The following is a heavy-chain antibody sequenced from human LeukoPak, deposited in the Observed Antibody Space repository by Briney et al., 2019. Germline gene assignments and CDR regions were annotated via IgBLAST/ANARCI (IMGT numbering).Heavy chain of an antibody. Sequence: SETLSLTCTVSGDPISAYSWSWIRQPPGKGLEWIGYIYYSGSTDYNPSLKSRVTMSLDTSKNQFSLNLRSVTAADTAVYFCARHPKGSAWYSQSHLWFDPWCQGTLVTVSS. D-gene: IGHD6-13*01. V-gene: IGHV4-59*13. CDR3: ARHPKGSAWYSQSHLWFDP. CDR2: IYYSGST. CDR1: GDPISAYS. J-gene: IGHJ5*02.